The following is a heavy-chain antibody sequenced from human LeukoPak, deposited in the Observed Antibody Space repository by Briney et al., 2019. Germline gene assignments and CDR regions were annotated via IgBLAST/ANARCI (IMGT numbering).Heavy chain of an antibody. J-gene: IGHJ6*03. Sequence: GGSLRLSCAASGFTFDDYGMSWVRQVPGKGLEWVSSINWNGGSTGYGDSVKGRFTISRDNAENSLYLQMNSLRAEDTALYYCARGVTTLDNYYYMDVWGKGTTVTVSS. CDR3: ARGVTTLDNYYYMDV. CDR2: INWNGGST. CDR1: GFTFDDYG. V-gene: IGHV3-20*04. D-gene: IGHD4-23*01.